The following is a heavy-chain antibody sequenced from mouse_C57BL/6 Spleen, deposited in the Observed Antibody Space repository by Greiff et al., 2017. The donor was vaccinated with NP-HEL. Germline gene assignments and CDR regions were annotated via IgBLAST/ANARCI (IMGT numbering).Heavy chain of an antibody. CDR1: GFSLTSYG. CDR2: IWSGGST. CDR3: ARKRGFRDYYGSSSAMDY. J-gene: IGHJ4*01. Sequence: QVQLQQSGPGLVQPSQSLSITCTVSGFSLTSYGVHWVRQSPGKGLEWLGVIWSGGSTDYNAAFISRLSISKENSKSQVFFKMNSLQADDTAIYYCARKRGFRDYYGSSSAMDYWGQGTSVTVSS. V-gene: IGHV2-2*01. D-gene: IGHD1-1*01.